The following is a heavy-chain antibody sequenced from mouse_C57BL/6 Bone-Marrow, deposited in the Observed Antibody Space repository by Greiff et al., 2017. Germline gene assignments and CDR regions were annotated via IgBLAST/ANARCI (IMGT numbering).Heavy chain of an antibody. CDR1: GYTFTSYW. Sequence: QVQLKQPGAELVRPGTSVKLSCKASGYTFTSYWMHWVKQRPGQGLEWIGVIDPSDSYTNYNQKFKGKATLTVATSSSTAYMQLSSLTSEDSAVYYCARAHYYGSHYYYAMDYWGQGTSVTVSS. CDR2: IDPSDSYT. V-gene: IGHV1-59*01. CDR3: ARAHYYGSHYYYAMDY. D-gene: IGHD1-1*01. J-gene: IGHJ4*01.